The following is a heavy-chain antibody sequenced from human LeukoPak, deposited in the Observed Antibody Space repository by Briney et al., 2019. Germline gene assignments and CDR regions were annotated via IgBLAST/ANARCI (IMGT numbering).Heavy chain of an antibody. CDR3: ARDPYSGLFDY. CDR2: ISSGTSHI. J-gene: IGHJ4*02. Sequence: GGSLRLSCAASGFTFSSYSMNWVRQAPGKGLEWVSSISSGTSHIHYADSVKGRFTISRDNAKNSLYLQMNSLRAEDTAVYYCARDPYSGLFDYWGQGTLVTVSS. CDR1: GFTFSSYS. V-gene: IGHV3-21*01. D-gene: IGHD4-11*01.